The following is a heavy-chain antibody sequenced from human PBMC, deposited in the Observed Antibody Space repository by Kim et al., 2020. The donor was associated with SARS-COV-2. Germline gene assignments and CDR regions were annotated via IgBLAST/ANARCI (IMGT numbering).Heavy chain of an antibody. J-gene: IGHJ4*02. D-gene: IGHD3-10*01. Sequence: SETLSLTCTVSGGSISSSSYYWGWIRQPPGKGLEWIGSIYYSGSTYYNPSLKSRVTISVDTSKNQFSLKLSSVTAADTAVYYCARISKTTMARILEYPIDYWGQGTLVTVSS. CDR2: IYYSGST. V-gene: IGHV4-39*07. CDR1: GGSISSSSYY. CDR3: ARISKTTMARILEYPIDY.